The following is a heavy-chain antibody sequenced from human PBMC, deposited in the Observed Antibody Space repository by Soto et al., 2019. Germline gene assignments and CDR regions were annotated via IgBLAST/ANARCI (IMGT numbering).Heavy chain of an antibody. D-gene: IGHD3-9*01. CDR3: AKAYFDWPFDY. CDR1: GYSISSDYF. Sequence: SETLSLTCAVSGYSISSDYFWGWIRQPPGKGLEWIGIIYHSGSTYFNPSLKSRVTISVDTSKNQFSLKLSSVTATDTAVYYCAKAYFDWPFDYWGQGTLVTVPQ. V-gene: IGHV4-38-2*01. CDR2: IYHSGST. J-gene: IGHJ4*02.